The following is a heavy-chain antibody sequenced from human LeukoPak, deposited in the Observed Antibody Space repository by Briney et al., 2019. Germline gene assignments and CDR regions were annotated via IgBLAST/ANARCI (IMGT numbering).Heavy chain of an antibody. CDR1: GFTLSSYA. CDR3: AKVLPQWLVRYGTFDY. D-gene: IGHD6-19*01. Sequence: GGSLRLSCAASGFTLSSYAMNWVRQAPGKGLEWVSVISASGSNTYYADSVKGRFTISRDNSKNTLYLEMNSLRAEDTAVYYCAKVLPQWLVRYGTFDYWGQGTLVTVSS. V-gene: IGHV3-23*01. CDR2: ISASGSNT. J-gene: IGHJ4*02.